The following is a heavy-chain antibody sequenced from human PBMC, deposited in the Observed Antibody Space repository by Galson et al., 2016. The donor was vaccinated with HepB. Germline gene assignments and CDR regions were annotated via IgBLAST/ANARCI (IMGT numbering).Heavy chain of an antibody. V-gene: IGHV3-33*01. CDR1: GFTFSSYG. CDR3: AREAAVAAACLDY. CDR2: IWYDGSNK. J-gene: IGHJ4*02. D-gene: IGHD6-19*01. Sequence: SLRLSCAASGFTFSSYGMHWVRQAPGKGLEWVAIIWYDGSNKYYADSVKGRFTISRDNPKNTLYLQMNSLRDEDTAVYYCAREAAVAAACLDYWGQGALVTVSS.